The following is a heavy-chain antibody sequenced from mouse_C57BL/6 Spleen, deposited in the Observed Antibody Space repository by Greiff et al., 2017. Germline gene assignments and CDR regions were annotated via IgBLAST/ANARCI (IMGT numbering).Heavy chain of an antibody. Sequence: EVQVVESGPGLVKPSQSLSLTCSVTGYSFTSGYYWNWIRQFPGNKLEWMGYISYDGSTNYHPSLKNRISITRDTSKNQFFLKLNSVTTEDTATYYWAREGGTGTSAEGFDYWGQGTTLTVSS. CDR2: ISYDGST. V-gene: IGHV3-6*01. D-gene: IGHD4-1*01. CDR3: AREGGTGTSAEGFDY. CDR1: GYSFTSGYY. J-gene: IGHJ2*01.